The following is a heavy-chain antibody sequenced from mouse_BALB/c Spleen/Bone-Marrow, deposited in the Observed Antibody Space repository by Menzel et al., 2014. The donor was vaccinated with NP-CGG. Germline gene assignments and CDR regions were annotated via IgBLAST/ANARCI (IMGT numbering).Heavy chain of an antibody. Sequence: LVESGPELVKPGASVKMSCKASGYTFTSYVMHWVKQKPGQGLEWIGYINPYNDGTKYNEKFKGKATLTSDKSSSTAYMELSSLTSEDSAVYYRAREAAYYGNYGDDYWGQGTTLTVSS. J-gene: IGHJ2*01. CDR3: AREAAYYGNYGDDY. CDR2: INPYNDGT. CDR1: GYTFTSYV. V-gene: IGHV1-14*01. D-gene: IGHD2-10*01.